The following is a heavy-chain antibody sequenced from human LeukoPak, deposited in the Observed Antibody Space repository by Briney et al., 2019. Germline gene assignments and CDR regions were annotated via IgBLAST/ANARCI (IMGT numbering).Heavy chain of an antibody. V-gene: IGHV3-33*08. D-gene: IGHD3-16*01. CDR1: GSTFSSYS. J-gene: IGHJ3*02. CDR3: ARDDALGDNALDI. Sequence: GGSLRLSCAASGSTFSSYSMNWVRQAPGKGLEWVAVILNDGSQEKYADSVKGRFTISRDNSKNTLFLQLNSLRAEDTAVYYCARDDALGDNALDIWGQGTMVTVSS. CDR2: ILNDGSQE.